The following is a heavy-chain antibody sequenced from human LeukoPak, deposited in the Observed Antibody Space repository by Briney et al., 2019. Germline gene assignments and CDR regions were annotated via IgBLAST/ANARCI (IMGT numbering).Heavy chain of an antibody. Sequence: SETLSLTCTVSGGSVSSGSYYWSWIRQPPGKGLEWIGYIYYSGSTNYNPSLKSRVTISVDTSKNQFSLKVNSVTAADTAVYYCARAVAGAGWFDPWGQGTLVTVSS. CDR3: ARAVAGAGWFDP. CDR1: GGSVSSGSYY. V-gene: IGHV4-61*01. J-gene: IGHJ5*02. D-gene: IGHD6-19*01. CDR2: IYYSGST.